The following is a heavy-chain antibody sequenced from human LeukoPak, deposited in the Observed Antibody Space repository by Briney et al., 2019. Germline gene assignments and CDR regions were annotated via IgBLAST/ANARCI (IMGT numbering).Heavy chain of an antibody. CDR3: AKALLYCGVDCSVNVGDY. D-gene: IGHD2-21*02. CDR2: ISGSGGST. CDR1: GFTFSSFA. J-gene: IGHJ4*02. V-gene: IGHV3-23*01. Sequence: GGSLRLSCAASGFTFSSFAMNWVRQAPGKGLEWVSAISGSGGSTYYADSVKGRFTISRDDSKNTLYLQMNSLRAEDTAVYYCAKALLYCGVDCSVNVGDYWGQGILVTVSS.